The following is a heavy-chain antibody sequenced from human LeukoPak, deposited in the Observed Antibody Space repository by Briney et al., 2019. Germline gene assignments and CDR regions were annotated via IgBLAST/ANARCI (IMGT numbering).Heavy chain of an antibody. J-gene: IGHJ4*02. D-gene: IGHD6-19*01. V-gene: IGHV1-2*02. CDR3: ARVLYSSGSLDY. CDR2: INPNSGGT. CDR1: GYTFTGYY. Sequence: GASVRVSCKASGYTFTGYYMHWVRQAPGQGLEWMGWINPNSGGTNYAQKFQGRVTMTRDTSISTAYMELSRLRSDDTAVYYCARVLYSSGSLDYWGQGTLVTVSS.